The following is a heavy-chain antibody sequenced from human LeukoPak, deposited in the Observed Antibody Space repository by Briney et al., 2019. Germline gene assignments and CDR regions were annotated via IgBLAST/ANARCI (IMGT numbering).Heavy chain of an antibody. J-gene: IGHJ3*02. Sequence: GGSLRLSCVASGFTFNNYAMSWVRQAPGKGPEWVSTVSGSGANTWYADSAKGRVTISRDNSKNTLYLQMNSLRAEDTAVYYCARPYGSGSFWDDAFDIWGQGTMVTVSS. CDR1: GFTFNNYA. V-gene: IGHV3-23*01. CDR3: ARPYGSGSFWDDAFDI. D-gene: IGHD3-10*01. CDR2: VSGSGANT.